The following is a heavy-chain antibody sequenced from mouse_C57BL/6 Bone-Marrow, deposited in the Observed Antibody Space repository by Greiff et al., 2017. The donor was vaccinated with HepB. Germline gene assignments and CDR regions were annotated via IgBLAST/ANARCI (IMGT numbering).Heavy chain of an antibody. J-gene: IGHJ3*01. Sequence: EVKLMESGGGLVKPGGSLKLSCAASGFTFSSYAMSWVRQTPEKRLEWVATISDGGSYTYYPDNVKGRFTISRDNAKNNLYLQMSHLKSEDTAMYYCARRVSWFAYWGQGTLVTVSA. CDR3: ARRVSWFAY. CDR2: ISDGGSYT. V-gene: IGHV5-4*03. D-gene: IGHD2-12*01. CDR1: GFTFSSYA.